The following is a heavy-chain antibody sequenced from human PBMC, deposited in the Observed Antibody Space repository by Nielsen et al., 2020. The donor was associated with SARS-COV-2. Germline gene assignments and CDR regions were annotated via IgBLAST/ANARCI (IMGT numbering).Heavy chain of an antibody. V-gene: IGHV4-30-4*01. CDR2: TYYRGST. CDR3: ATKTGPFDS. D-gene: IGHD7-27*01. J-gene: IGHJ4*02. CDR1: GGSISSGDYY. Sequence: SESLSLTCTVSGGSISSGDYYWGWIRQPPGKGLEWIRYTYYRGSTYYNPSLKSRVTISVDTSKNQFSLKLNSVTAADTAVYYCATKTGPFDSWGQGTLVTVSS.